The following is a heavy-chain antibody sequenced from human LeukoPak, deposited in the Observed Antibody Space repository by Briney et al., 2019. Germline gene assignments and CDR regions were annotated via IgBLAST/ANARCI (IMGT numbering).Heavy chain of an antibody. CDR2: ISGSGGST. CDR1: GYTFSGYV. Sequence: GGSLRLSCAASGYTFSGYVMSWVREAPGKGLEWVSAISGSGGSTCYADSLKGRVTSSRDNSKNPLYLQMNSLRAEDTGLYYCAKDRGVGVKAIDYWGQGTLVTVSS. J-gene: IGHJ4*02. V-gene: IGHV3-23*01. CDR3: AKDRGVGVKAIDY. D-gene: IGHD1-26*01.